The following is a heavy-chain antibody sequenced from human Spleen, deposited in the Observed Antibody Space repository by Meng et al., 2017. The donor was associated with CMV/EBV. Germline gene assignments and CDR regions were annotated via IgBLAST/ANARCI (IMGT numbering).Heavy chain of an antibody. D-gene: IGHD3-9*01. CDR2: ISYDGSNT. J-gene: IGHJ4*02. CDR1: FAFSSFG. Sequence: FAFSSFGIHWVRQDPGKGLEWLATISYDGSNTKYADTVKSRVTISRDNSLNTLYLQMNSLRAEDTAVYYCARDPDYDILAGHYYFDYWGQGTLVTVSS. CDR3: ARDPDYDILAGHYYFDY. V-gene: IGHV3-33*05.